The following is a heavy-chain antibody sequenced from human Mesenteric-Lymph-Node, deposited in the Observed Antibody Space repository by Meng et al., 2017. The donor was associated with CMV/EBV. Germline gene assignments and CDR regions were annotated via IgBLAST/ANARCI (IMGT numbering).Heavy chain of an antibody. CDR3: ARGEAGLKLELRYYYYAMDV. J-gene: IGHJ6*02. CDR2: INPNSGGT. Sequence: KVSCKASGYTFTGYYLHWVRQAPGQGLEWMGWINPNSGGTNYAQKFQGRVTMTWDTSISIAYMELSSLRSDDTAIYYCARGEAGLKLELRYYYYAMDVWGQGTTVTVSS. CDR1: GYTFTGYY. D-gene: IGHD1-7*01. V-gene: IGHV1-2*02.